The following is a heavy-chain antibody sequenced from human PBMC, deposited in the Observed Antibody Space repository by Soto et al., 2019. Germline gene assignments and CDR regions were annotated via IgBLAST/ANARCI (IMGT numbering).Heavy chain of an antibody. Sequence: QVQLQESGPGLVKPSGTLSLTCAVSGGSISSSNWWSWVRQPPGKGLEWIGEIYHSGSTNYNPSLKSRVTISVKKAKNQFSLKLSSVTAADTAVYYCATSNMMIAARPYYWGQGTLVTVSS. D-gene: IGHD6-6*01. CDR2: IYHSGST. CDR1: GGSISSSNW. CDR3: ATSNMMIAARPYY. J-gene: IGHJ4*02. V-gene: IGHV4-4*02.